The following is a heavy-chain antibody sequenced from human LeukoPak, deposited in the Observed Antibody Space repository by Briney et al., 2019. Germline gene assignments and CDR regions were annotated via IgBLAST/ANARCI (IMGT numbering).Heavy chain of an antibody. J-gene: IGHJ6*03. Sequence: GGSLRLSCAASGFTFSGHGMNWVRQAPGKGLEWVAFIRYDGSNKYYADSVRGRFTISRDNSKNTLYLQMNSLRAEDTAVYFCAKGSKAVLFTRDHYMDVWGKGTTVTISS. CDR1: GFTFSGHG. CDR3: AKGSKAVLFTRDHYMDV. CDR2: IRYDGSNK. D-gene: IGHD6-19*01. V-gene: IGHV3-30*02.